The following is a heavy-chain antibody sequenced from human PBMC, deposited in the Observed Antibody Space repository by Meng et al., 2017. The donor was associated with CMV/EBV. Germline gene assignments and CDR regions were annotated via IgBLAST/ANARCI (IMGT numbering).Heavy chain of an antibody. J-gene: IGHJ6*02. CDR3: ARDPDDFWSGYPPGYGWDV. CDR2: ISYDGSNK. V-gene: IGHV3-30-3*01. D-gene: IGHD3-3*01. Sequence: GESLKISFAASGFTFSSYAMHWVRQAPGKGLEWVAVISYDGSNKYYADSVKCRFTISRDNSKNTLYLQMNSLRAEDTAVYYCARDPDDFWSGYPPGYGWDVWGQGTTVTVSS. CDR1: GFTFSSYA.